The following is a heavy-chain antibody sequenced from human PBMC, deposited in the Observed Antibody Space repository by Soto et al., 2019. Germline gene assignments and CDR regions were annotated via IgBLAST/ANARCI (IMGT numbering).Heavy chain of an antibody. V-gene: IGHV1-2*04. Sequence: ASVKVSCKASGYTFTGYYMHWVRQAHGQGLEWMGWINPNSGGTNYAQKFQGWVTMTRDTSISTAYMELSRLRSDDTAVYYCARDGIDIVVVPAAQGYYMDVWGKGTTVTVSS. J-gene: IGHJ6*03. CDR1: GYTFTGYY. D-gene: IGHD2-2*01. CDR3: ARDGIDIVVVPAAQGYYMDV. CDR2: INPNSGGT.